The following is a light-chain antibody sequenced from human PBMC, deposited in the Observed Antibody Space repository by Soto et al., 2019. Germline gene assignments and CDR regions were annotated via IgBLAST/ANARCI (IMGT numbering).Light chain of an antibody. J-gene: IGKJ5*01. Sequence: EMVVRQFAKNLTLSPGERATLSCRASQNIRNNNLNWYQQKPGQAPRLLIYGASIRATGIPDRFSCSGSGTDFTLTICSLEPEDVALYYCQQYGSSVLITFGQGTRLDIK. CDR1: QNIRNNN. V-gene: IGKV3-20*01. CDR2: GAS. CDR3: QQYGSSVLIT.